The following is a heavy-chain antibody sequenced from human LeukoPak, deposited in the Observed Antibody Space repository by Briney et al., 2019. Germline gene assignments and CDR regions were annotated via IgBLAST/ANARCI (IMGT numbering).Heavy chain of an antibody. Sequence: PSETLSLTCTVSGGSISSSSYYWGWIRQPPGKGLEWIGSICYSGSTYYNPSLKSRVTISVDTSKNQFSLKLSSVTAADTAVYYCATMGIYDSSGYTDDYWGQGTLVTVSS. V-gene: IGHV4-39*01. J-gene: IGHJ4*02. CDR3: ATMGIYDSSGYTDDY. CDR1: GGSISSSSYY. D-gene: IGHD3-22*01. CDR2: ICYSGST.